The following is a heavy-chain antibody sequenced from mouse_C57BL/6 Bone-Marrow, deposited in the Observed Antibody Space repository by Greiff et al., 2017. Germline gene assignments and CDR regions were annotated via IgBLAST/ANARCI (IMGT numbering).Heavy chain of an antibody. CDR3: ATYYGSSGYYFDD. V-gene: IGHV1-39*01. J-gene: IGHJ2*01. CDR1: GYSFTDYN. CDR2: INPNYGTT. D-gene: IGHD1-1*01. Sequence: VQLQQSGPELVKPGASVKISCKASGYSFTDYNMNWVKQSNGKSLEWIGVINPNYGTTSYNQKFKGKATLTVDQSSSTAYMQLNSLTSEDSAVXYCATYYGSSGYYFDDWGQGTTLTVSS.